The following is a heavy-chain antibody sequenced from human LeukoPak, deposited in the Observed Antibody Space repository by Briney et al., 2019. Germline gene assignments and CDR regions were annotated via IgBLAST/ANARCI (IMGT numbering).Heavy chain of an antibody. Sequence: ASVKVSCKASGYTFTCYDINWVRQATGQGLEWMGLMNPRSGNTGYAQKLQSRVTMTRNTSISTAYMELSSLRSEDTAVYYSARGPHSSSWYPYYYYMDVWGKGTPVTVSS. CDR2: MNPRSGNT. D-gene: IGHD6-13*01. V-gene: IGHV1-8*01. CDR3: ARGPHSSSWYPYYYYMDV. CDR1: GYTFTCYD. J-gene: IGHJ6*03.